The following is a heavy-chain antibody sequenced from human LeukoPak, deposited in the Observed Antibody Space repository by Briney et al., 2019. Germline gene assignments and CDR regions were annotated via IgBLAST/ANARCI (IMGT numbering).Heavy chain of an antibody. D-gene: IGHD3-3*01. J-gene: IGHJ4*02. Sequence: GGSLRLSCAASGFTFSSYWMHWVRHAPGKGLVWVSRINSDGSSTSYADSVKGRFTISRDNAKNTLYLQMNSLRAEDTAVYYCARDYYDFWFDYWGQGTLVTVSS. CDR1: GFTFSSYW. V-gene: IGHV3-74*01. CDR3: ARDYYDFWFDY. CDR2: INSDGSST.